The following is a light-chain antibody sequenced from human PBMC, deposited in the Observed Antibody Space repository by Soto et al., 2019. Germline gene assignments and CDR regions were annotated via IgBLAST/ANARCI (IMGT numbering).Light chain of an antibody. CDR2: AAS. Sequence: DIQMTESPSSLSASVGYRVTITCGASQSISSYLNWYQQKPGKAPKLLIYAASSLQSGVPSRFSGSGSGTDFTLTISSLKHEDFATYYCQQRYSTTQTFGQGTRLEIK. V-gene: IGKV1-39*01. CDR3: QQRYSTTQT. J-gene: IGKJ5*01. CDR1: QSISSY.